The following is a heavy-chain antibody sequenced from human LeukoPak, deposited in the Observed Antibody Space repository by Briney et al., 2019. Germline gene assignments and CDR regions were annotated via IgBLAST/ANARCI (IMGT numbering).Heavy chain of an antibody. V-gene: IGHV3-53*01. J-gene: IGHJ3*02. CDR2: IYSSGIT. Sequence: GGSLRLSCAASGFTVTSNDMSWVRQAPGKGLEWVSLIYSSGITYYAESVKGRFTITRDNSKNTLYLQMNSLRAEDTAVYYCAREQVATIRGAFEIWGQGTMVTVSS. CDR1: GFTVTSND. CDR3: AREQVATIRGAFEI. D-gene: IGHD1-26*01.